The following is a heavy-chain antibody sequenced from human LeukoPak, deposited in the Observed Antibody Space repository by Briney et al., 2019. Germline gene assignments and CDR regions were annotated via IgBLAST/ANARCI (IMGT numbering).Heavy chain of an antibody. D-gene: IGHD3-3*01. Sequence: SETLSLTWKVSGASISSFYWGWIRQPGGKGLEWIGRIYNTGSANYNPSLQSRVTMSLDTSKNQLSLKVKSVTAADTAVYYCARDSVTKPAIGFDRWGQGTLVIVSS. CDR2: IYNTGSA. V-gene: IGHV4-4*07. CDR1: GASISSFY. J-gene: IGHJ5*02. CDR3: ARDSVTKPAIGFDR.